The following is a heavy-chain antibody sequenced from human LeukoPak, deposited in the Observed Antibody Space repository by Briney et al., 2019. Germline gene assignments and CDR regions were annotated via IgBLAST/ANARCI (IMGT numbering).Heavy chain of an antibody. CDR2: IYHSGST. D-gene: IGHD3-10*02. V-gene: IGHV4-30-2*01. J-gene: IGHJ6*02. CDR1: GGSISSGGYS. CDR3: ARGPGPGPRDYVRPKNYYYYYGMDV. Sequence: SETLSLTCAVSGGSISSGGYSWSWIGQPPGKGLEWIGYIYHSGSTYYNPSLKSRVTISVDRSKNQFSLKLSSVTAADTAVYYCARGPGPGPRDYVRPKNYYYYYGMDVWGQGTTVTVSS.